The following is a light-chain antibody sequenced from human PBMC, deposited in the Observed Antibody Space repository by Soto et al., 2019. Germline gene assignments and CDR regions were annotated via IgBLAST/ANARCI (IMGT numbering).Light chain of an antibody. J-gene: IGKJ1*01. CDR3: QQYYTSPWT. CDR2: DAA. V-gene: IGKV1-5*01. CDR1: QSISTW. Sequence: DIQMTQSPSTLSASIGDIVTITCRASQSISTWLSGYKQKPGQAPKLLIYDAASLQSGVPSRFSGRGSGTEFPLTISSLQPDDFATSHCQQYYTSPWTFGRGTRVEIK.